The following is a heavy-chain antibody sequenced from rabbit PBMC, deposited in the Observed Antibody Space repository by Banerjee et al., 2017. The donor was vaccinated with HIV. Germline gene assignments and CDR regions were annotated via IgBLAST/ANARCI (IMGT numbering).Heavy chain of an antibody. V-gene: IGHV1S40*01. CDR2: IYAGSGST. D-gene: IGHD8-1*01. CDR1: GFSFSSSYW. Sequence: QSLEESGGDLVKPGASLTLTCTASGFSFSSSYWMCWVRQAPGKGLEWIGCIYAGSGSTWYASWAKGRFTISKTSSTTVTLQMTSLTAADTATYFCARDTHYAGSGFYTGYYFDLWGQGTLVTVS. J-gene: IGHJ4*01. CDR3: ARDTHYAGSGFYTGYYFDL.